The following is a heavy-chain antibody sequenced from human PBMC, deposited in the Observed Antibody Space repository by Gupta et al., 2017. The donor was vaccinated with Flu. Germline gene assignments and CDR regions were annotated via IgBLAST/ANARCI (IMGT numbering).Heavy chain of an antibody. Sequence: YMSWIRQAPGKGLEWLSYISSSGSAIYSADSVKGRFTISKDNAKNSLYLQMNSLRAEDTAVYYCARSRRQHRVEYYYSMDVWGQGTAVTVSS. CDR1: Y. V-gene: IGHV3-11*01. D-gene: IGHD6-13*01. J-gene: IGHJ6*02. CDR3: ARSRRQHRVEYYYSMDV. CDR2: ISSSGSAI.